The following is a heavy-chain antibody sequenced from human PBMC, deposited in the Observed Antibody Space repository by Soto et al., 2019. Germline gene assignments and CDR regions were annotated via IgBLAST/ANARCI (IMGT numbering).Heavy chain of an antibody. V-gene: IGHV4-31*03. D-gene: IGHD1-7*01. J-gene: IGHJ5*02. CDR3: ARGTDITGTGP. CDR2: IYFTGST. CDR1: GDSISGGIYY. Sequence: PSETLSLTCTVSGDSISGGIYYWTWVRQHAGKGLEWIGHIYFTGSTYYNPSLRSRVAITVDTSKNQFSLNLSSVTAASTAVYYCARGTDITGTGPWGQGTLVTVSS.